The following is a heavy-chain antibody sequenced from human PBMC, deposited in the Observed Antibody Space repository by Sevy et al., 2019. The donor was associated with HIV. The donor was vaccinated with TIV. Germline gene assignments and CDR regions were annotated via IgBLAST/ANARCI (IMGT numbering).Heavy chain of an antibody. D-gene: IGHD3-3*01. J-gene: IGHJ5*02. CDR3: AVITIFGVVTDNWFDP. CDR1: GGSISSSSYY. Sequence: SETLSLTCTVSGGSISSSSYYWGWIRQPPGKGLEWIGSNYYSGSTYYNPSLKSRVTISVDTSKNQVSLKLSSVTAADTAAYYCAVITIFGVVTDNWFDPWGQGTRVTVSS. CDR2: NYYSGST. V-gene: IGHV4-39*01.